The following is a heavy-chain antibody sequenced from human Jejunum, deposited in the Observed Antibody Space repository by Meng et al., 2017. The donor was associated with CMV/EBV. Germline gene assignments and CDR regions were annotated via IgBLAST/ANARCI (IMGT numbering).Heavy chain of an antibody. D-gene: IGHD6-19*01. CDR2: IYTSGST. CDR3: ARGYSSDWYDY. CDR1: GGSINNYY. J-gene: IGHJ4*02. Sequence: QVQGQASGPGLVKPSEALSLICTVFGGSINNYYWNWIRQSAGKGLEWIGRIYTSGSTNYNPSLQSRVTMSVDTSKNQFSLKLTSVTAADTAVYYCARGYSSDWYDYWGQGALVTVSS. V-gene: IGHV4-4*07.